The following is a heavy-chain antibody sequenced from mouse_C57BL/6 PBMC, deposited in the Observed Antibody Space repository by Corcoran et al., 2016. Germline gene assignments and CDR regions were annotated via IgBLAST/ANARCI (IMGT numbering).Heavy chain of an antibody. D-gene: IGHD2-3*01. V-gene: IGHV3-6*01. CDR1: GYSITSGYY. CDR3: ARRDGYDAMDY. J-gene: IGHJ4*01. CDR2: ISYDGSN. Sequence: DVQLQESGPGLVKPSQSLSLTCSVTGYSITSGYYWNWIRQFPGNKLEWMGYISYDGSNNYNPSLKNRISITRDTSKNQFFLKLNSVTTEDTATYYCARRDGYDAMDYWGQGTSVTVSS.